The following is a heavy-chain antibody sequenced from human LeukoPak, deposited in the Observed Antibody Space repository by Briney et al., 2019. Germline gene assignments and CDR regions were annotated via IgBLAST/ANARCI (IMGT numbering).Heavy chain of an antibody. Sequence: SETLSLTCAVYGGSFSGYYWSWIRQPPGKGLEWIGSINYSGSTYYSPSLKSRVTISVDRSKNQFSLKLSSVTAADTAVYYCARDSSMLRGPLVIYYFDFWGQGTLVTVSS. CDR3: ARDSSMLRGPLVIYYFDF. CDR2: INYSGST. D-gene: IGHD3-10*01. V-gene: IGHV4-34*01. J-gene: IGHJ4*02. CDR1: GGSFSGYY.